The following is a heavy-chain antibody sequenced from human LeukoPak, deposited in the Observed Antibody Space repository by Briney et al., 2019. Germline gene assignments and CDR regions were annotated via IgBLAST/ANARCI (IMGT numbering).Heavy chain of an antibody. Sequence: ASVKVSCKASGYTFTGYYMHWVRQAPGQGLEWMGWINPNSGGTNYAQKFQGRVTMTRDTSISTAYMDLSRLRSDDTAVYYCARGSIVGATFDYFDYWGQRTLVTVSS. CDR1: GYTFTGYY. J-gene: IGHJ4*02. V-gene: IGHV1-2*02. CDR3: ARGSIVGATFDYFDY. D-gene: IGHD1-26*01. CDR2: INPNSGGT.